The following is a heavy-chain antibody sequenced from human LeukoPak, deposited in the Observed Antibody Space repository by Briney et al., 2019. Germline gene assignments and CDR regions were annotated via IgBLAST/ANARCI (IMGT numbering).Heavy chain of an antibody. J-gene: IGHJ4*02. CDR2: IYISGNT. V-gene: IGHV4-4*07. CDR3: ARDRGTWNDDGFDY. Sequence: SETLSLTCIFSGCSLSRYYWSWIRQPAGKGLEWIGRIYISGNTNYNPPLKTRVNMSVDTPKNQFSLKLSSVTAADTAVYYCARDRGTWNDDGFDYWGQGTLVTVSS. CDR1: GCSLSRYY. D-gene: IGHD1-1*01.